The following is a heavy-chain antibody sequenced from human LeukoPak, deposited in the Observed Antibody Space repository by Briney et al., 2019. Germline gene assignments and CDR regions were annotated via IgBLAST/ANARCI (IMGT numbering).Heavy chain of an antibody. CDR1: GGSFSGYY. V-gene: IGHV4-34*01. J-gene: IGHJ6*02. CDR3: ARDVYYGMDV. Sequence: PSETLSLTCAVYGGSFSGYYRSWIRQPPGKGLEWFGEINHSGSTNYNPSLKSRVTISVDTSKNQFSLKLSSVTAADTAVYYCARDVYYGMDVWGQGTTVTVSS. CDR2: INHSGST.